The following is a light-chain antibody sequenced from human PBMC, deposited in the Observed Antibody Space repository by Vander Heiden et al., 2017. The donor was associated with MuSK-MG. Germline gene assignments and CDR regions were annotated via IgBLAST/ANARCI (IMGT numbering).Light chain of an antibody. CDR1: QSISSY. CDR2: AAS. V-gene: IGKV1-39*01. Sequence: DIQMTHSPSSLSASVGDRVTITCRASQSISSYLNWYQQKPGKAPKLLIYAASSLQSGVPSRFSGSGSGTDFTLTISRLQPEDFATYYCQQCDSTPLTFGGGTKVEIK. J-gene: IGKJ4*01. CDR3: QQCDSTPLT.